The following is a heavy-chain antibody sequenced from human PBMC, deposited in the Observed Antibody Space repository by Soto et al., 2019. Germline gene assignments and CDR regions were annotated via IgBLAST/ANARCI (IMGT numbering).Heavy chain of an antibody. V-gene: IGHV3-21*01. CDR3: ASGVFGLVSPVIGGY. CDR1: VFTFISYS. J-gene: IGHJ4*02. Sequence: GGSLRLSCAASVFTFISYSMKWVRQAPGKGLEWVSSISRTSNYIYYTDSVKGRFTISRDNAKNSIYLQMNSLRAEDTATYYCASGVFGLVSPVIGGYWGQGTLVTVSS. D-gene: IGHD3-3*01. CDR2: ISRTSNYI.